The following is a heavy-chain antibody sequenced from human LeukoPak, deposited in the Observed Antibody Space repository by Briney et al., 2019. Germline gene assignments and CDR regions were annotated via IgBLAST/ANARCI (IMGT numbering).Heavy chain of an antibody. J-gene: IGHJ4*02. CDR2: IYYSGST. Sequence: SETLSLTCTVSGGSISSYYWSWIRQPPGKGLEWIGYIYYSGSTNYNPSLKSRVTISVDTSKNQFSLKLSSVTAADTAVYYCARHAIAAAGDNFDYWGQGTLVTVSS. CDR1: GGSISSYY. CDR3: ARHAIAAAGDNFDY. D-gene: IGHD6-13*01. V-gene: IGHV4-59*08.